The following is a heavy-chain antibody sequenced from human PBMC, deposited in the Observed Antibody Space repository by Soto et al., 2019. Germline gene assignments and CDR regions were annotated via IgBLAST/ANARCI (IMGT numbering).Heavy chain of an antibody. J-gene: IGHJ6*02. Sequence: VESLKISCKGSGYSFTSYWTGWVRQMPGKGLEWMGIIYPGDSDTRYSPSFQGQVTISADKSISTAYLQWSSLKASDTAMYYCAREGYDILTGYYKTYYYYGMDVWGQGTTVTVSS. CDR2: IYPGDSDT. D-gene: IGHD3-9*01. CDR3: AREGYDILTGYYKTYYYYGMDV. CDR1: GYSFTSYW. V-gene: IGHV5-51*01.